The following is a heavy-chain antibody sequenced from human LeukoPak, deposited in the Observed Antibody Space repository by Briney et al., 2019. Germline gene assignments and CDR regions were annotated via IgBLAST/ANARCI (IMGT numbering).Heavy chain of an antibody. CDR1: GGTFSSYS. V-gene: IGHV1-8*01. Sequence: ASVKVSCKASGGTFSSYSFSWVRQATGQGLEWMGWMNPNSGNTGYAQKFQGRVTITRNTSISTAYMELSSLRSEDTAVYYCARGYSSGWYSVSVIWDYYYYMDVWGKGTTVTVSS. CDR2: MNPNSGNT. CDR3: ARGYSSGWYSVSVIWDYYYYMDV. D-gene: IGHD6-19*01. J-gene: IGHJ6*03.